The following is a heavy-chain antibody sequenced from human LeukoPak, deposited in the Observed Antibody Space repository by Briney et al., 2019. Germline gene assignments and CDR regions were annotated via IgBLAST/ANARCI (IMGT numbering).Heavy chain of an antibody. CDR2: INQDGREQ. J-gene: IGHJ4*02. CDR1: GFTFSDYW. Sequence: QTGGSLRLSCAASGFTFSDYWMSWVRQAPGQGLEWVAKINQDGREQHFVDSVNGRFTISRDNAKNSLLLQMDSTRADDTAVYYCTGGALDYWGQGALVTVYS. CDR3: TGGALDY. V-gene: IGHV3-7*04.